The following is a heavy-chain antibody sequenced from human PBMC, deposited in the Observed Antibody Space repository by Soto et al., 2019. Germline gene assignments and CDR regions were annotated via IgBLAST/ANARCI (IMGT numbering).Heavy chain of an antibody. V-gene: IGHV4-34*01. CDR2: INHSGST. Sequence: PSETLSLTCAVYGGSFSGCYWSWIRQPPGKGLEWIGEINHSGSTNYNPSLKSRVTISVDTSKSQFSLKLSSVTAADTAVYYCAGGKRYAYYYYGMDVWGQGTTVTVSS. J-gene: IGHJ6*02. CDR1: GGSFSGCY. CDR3: AGGKRYAYYYYGMDV. D-gene: IGHD5-18*01.